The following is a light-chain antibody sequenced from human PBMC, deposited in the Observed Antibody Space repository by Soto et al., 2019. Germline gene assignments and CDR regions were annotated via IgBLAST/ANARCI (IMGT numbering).Light chain of an antibody. CDR1: QDISNY. Sequence: DIPMNQSPSSVSASVGDRVTITCQASQDISNYLNWYQQKPGKAPKLLIYDASNLETGVPSRFSGSGSGTDFTFTISSLQPEDIATYYCQQYDNLPITFGQGTRPEIK. CDR3: QQYDNLPIT. CDR2: DAS. V-gene: IGKV1-33*01. J-gene: IGKJ5*01.